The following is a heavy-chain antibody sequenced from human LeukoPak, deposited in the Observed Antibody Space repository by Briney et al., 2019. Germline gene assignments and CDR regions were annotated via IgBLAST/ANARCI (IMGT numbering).Heavy chain of an antibody. J-gene: IGHJ4*02. CDR3: ARHVVGATLAMSD. CDR1: GYSFTSYW. D-gene: IGHD1-26*01. CDR2: IYPGDSDT. V-gene: IGHV5-51*01. Sequence: GESLKISCKGSGYSFTSYWIGWVRQMPGKGLEWMGIIYPGDSDTRYSPSFQGQVTISADKSISTAYLQWSSLKASDTATYYCARHVVGATLAMSDRGQGTLVTVSS.